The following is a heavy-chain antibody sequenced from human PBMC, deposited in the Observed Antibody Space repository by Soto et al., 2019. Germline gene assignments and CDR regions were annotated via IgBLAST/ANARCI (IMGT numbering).Heavy chain of an antibody. J-gene: IGHJ5*02. V-gene: IGHV4-34*02. D-gene: IGHD2-21*02. Sequence: QVQLQQWGAGLLKPSETLSLNCAVYGGSFRGYSWTWIRQPPGKGLEWIGEINHSGSTNYNPSLKSRVTISVDTSKNQFSLKLSSVTAADTAVYYCARRRVMTLWFDPWGQGTLVTVSS. CDR3: ARRRVMTLWFDP. CDR2: INHSGST. CDR1: GGSFRGYS.